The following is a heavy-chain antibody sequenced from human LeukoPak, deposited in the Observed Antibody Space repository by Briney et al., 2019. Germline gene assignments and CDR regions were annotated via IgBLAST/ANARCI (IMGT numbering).Heavy chain of an antibody. CDR1: GGTFSSYA. CDR3: ARASSESIAARPYWFDP. CDR2: IIPIFGTA. D-gene: IGHD6-6*01. V-gene: IGHV1-69*05. Sequence: SVKVSCKASGGTFSSYAISWVRQAPGEGLEWMGGIIPIFGTANYAEKFQGGVTITTDESTSTADMELSSLRSEDTAVYYCARASSESIAARPYWFDPWGQGTLVTVSS. J-gene: IGHJ5*02.